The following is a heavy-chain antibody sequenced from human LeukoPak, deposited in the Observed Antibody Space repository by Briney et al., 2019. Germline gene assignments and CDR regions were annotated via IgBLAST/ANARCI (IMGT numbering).Heavy chain of an antibody. Sequence: GESLKISCKGSGYSFTSYWIGWVRQMPGKGLKWMRIIYPGDSDARYSPSFQGQVTISADKSISTAYLQWSSLKASDTAMYYCARRRDLYSGSYYPFDYWGQGTLVTVSS. CDR1: GYSFTSYW. J-gene: IGHJ4*02. V-gene: IGHV5-51*01. CDR2: IYPGDSDA. CDR3: ARRRDLYSGSYYPFDY. D-gene: IGHD1-26*01.